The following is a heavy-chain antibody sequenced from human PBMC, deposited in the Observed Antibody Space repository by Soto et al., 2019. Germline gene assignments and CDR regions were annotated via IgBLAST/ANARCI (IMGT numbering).Heavy chain of an antibody. CDR2: ISGSGGST. Sequence: GGSLRHSGAASGFTFSSYAMSRVRQAPGKGLEWVSAISGSGGSTYYADSVKGRFTISRDNSKNTLYLQMNSLRAEDTAVYYCAKDSLYYYGSGSRGAFDIWGQGTMVTVS. V-gene: IGHV3-23*01. J-gene: IGHJ3*02. CDR1: GFTFSSYA. CDR3: AKDSLYYYGSGSRGAFDI. D-gene: IGHD3-10*01.